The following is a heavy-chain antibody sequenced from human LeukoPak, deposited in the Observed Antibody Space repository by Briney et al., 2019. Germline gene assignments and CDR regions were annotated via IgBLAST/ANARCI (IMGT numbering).Heavy chain of an antibody. V-gene: IGHV1-69*13. D-gene: IGHD4-11*01. CDR2: IIPIFGTA. Sequence: SVKVSCKASGGTFSSYAISWVRQAPGQGLEWMGGIIPIFGTANYAQKFQGRVTITADESTSTAYMELSSLRSEDTAVYYYARVPTVTTDYYYYMDVWGKGTTVTVSS. CDR1: GGTFSSYA. J-gene: IGHJ6*03. CDR3: ARVPTVTTDYYYYMDV.